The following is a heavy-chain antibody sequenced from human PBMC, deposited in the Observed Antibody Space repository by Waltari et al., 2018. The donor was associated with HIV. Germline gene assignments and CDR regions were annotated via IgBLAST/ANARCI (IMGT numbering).Heavy chain of an antibody. Sequence: QVRVVEYGGRVVPPGTSLRLTCGGSGFVFGGYVFNWVRQAPGKGLQWLAAVWPDGSPIHLADSVKGRFSASRWNARQEFYLDIKSLRGEDTAVYYCARAQSGSWGGADFFDYWGQGTLVTVSS. CDR2: VWPDGSPI. CDR3: ARAQSGSWGGADFFDY. J-gene: IGHJ4*02. V-gene: IGHV3-33*03. CDR1: GFVFGGYV. D-gene: IGHD1-26*01.